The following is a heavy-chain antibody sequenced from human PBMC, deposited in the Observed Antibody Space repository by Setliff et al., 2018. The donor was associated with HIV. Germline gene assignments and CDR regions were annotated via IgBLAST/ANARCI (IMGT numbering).Heavy chain of an antibody. CDR1: GFTFSNSV. Sequence: GGSLRLSCAVSGFTFSNSVMSWVRQTPGKGLEWVSVISSSGGRTYHADSVKGRFTISRDNSKNTLYLQMSSLRVEDTAVYYCVKVSRGTVVRGVILVGYFDYWGQGTLVTVSS. J-gene: IGHJ4*02. CDR3: VKVSRGTVVRGVILVGYFDY. CDR2: ISSSGGRT. D-gene: IGHD3-10*02. V-gene: IGHV3-23*01.